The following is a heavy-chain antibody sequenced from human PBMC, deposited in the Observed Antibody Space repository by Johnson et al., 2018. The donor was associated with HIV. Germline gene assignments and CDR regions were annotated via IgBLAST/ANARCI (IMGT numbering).Heavy chain of an antibody. CDR3: AKGRYRSSWYLACAFDI. V-gene: IGHV3-66*01. Sequence: VQLVESGGGLVQPGGSLRLSCAASGFTFSSYWMSWVRQAPGKGLEWVSVIYSGGSTYYADSVKGRFTISRDNSKNTLYPQMNSLRAEDTAVYYCAKGRYRSSWYLACAFDIWGQGTMVTVSS. CDR1: GFTFSSYW. CDR2: IYSGGST. D-gene: IGHD6-13*01. J-gene: IGHJ3*02.